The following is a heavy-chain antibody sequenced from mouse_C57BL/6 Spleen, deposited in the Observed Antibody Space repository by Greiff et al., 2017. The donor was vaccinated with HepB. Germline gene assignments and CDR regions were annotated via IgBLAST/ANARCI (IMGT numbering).Heavy chain of an antibody. CDR3: TRRHDYDDY. J-gene: IGHJ2*01. CDR1: GYTFTDYE. V-gene: IGHV1-15*01. Sequence: VQLQQSGAELVRPGASVTLSCKASGYTFTDYEMHWVKQTPVHGLEWIGAIDPETGGTAYNQKFKGQAILTADKSSSTAYMELRSLTSEDSAVYYCTRRHDYDDYWGQGTTLTVSS. D-gene: IGHD2-4*01. CDR2: IDPETGGT.